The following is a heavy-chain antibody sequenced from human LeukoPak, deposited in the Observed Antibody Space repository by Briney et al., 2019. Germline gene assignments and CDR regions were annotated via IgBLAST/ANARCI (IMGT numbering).Heavy chain of an antibody. J-gene: IGHJ4*02. CDR3: ARVENCSGGSCYHLTD. CDR2: INPSGGST. V-gene: IGHV1-46*01. D-gene: IGHD2-15*01. CDR1: GYTFTSYY. Sequence: ASVKVSCKASGYTFTSYYMHWVRQATGQGLEWMGIINPSGGSTNYAQKLQGRVTMTTDTSTSTAYMELRSLRSDDTAVYYCARVENCSGGSCYHLTDWGQGTLVTVSS.